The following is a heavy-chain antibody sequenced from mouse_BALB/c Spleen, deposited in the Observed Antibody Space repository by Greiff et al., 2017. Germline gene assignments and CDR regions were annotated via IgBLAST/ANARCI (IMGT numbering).Heavy chain of an antibody. CDR2: IYPSDSYT. J-gene: IGHJ1*01. CDR3: TREGDGNYYGHWYFDV. D-gene: IGHD1-2*01. V-gene: IGHV1-69*02. Sequence: QVQLQQPGADLVRPGASVKLSCKASGYTFTSYWINWVKQRPGQGLEWIGNIYPSDSYTNYNQKFKDKATLTVDKSSSTAYMQLSSPTSEDSAVYYCTREGDGNYYGHWYFDVWGAGTTVTVSS. CDR1: GYTFTSYW.